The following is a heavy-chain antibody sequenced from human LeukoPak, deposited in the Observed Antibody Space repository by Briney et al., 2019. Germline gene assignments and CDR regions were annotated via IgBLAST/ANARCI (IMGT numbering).Heavy chain of an antibody. V-gene: IGHV1-2*02. CDR2: INPNSGGT. J-gene: IGHJ4*02. CDR1: GYTFTVYY. CDR3: ARAGITIFGVANSPFDY. Sequence: ASVKVSCKASGYTFTVYYMHWVRQAPGQGLEWMGWINPNSGGTNYAQKFQGRVTMTRDTSISTAYMELSRLRSDDTAVYYCARAGITIFGVANSPFDYWGQGTLVTVSS. D-gene: IGHD3-3*01.